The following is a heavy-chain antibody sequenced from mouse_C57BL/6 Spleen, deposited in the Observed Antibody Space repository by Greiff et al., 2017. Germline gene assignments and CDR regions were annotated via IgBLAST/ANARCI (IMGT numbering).Heavy chain of an antibody. D-gene: IGHD1-1*01. J-gene: IGHJ4*01. V-gene: IGHV1-81*01. CDR2: IYPRSGNT. CDR1: GYTFTSYG. Sequence: VQLQQSGAELARPGASVKLSCKASGYTFTSYGISWVKQRTGQGLEWIGEIYPRSGNTYYNEKFKGKATLTADKSSSTAYMELRSLTSEDSAVYFCARYYYGSSSSYAMDYWGQGTSVTVSS. CDR3: ARYYYGSSSSYAMDY.